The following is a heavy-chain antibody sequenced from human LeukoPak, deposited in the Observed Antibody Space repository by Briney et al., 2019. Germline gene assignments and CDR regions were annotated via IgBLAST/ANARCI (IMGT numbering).Heavy chain of an antibody. J-gene: IGHJ6*03. CDR3: AKEGIYYESGYYYYYYYYMDV. CDR1: GFTFSSYG. CDR2: IRYDGSNK. Sequence: PGRSLRLSCAASGFTFSSYGMHWVRQAPGKGPVWVAFIRYDGSNKYYADSVKGRFTISRDNSKNTLYLQVNSLRAEDTAVYYCAKEGIYYESGYYYYYYYYMDVWGKGTTVTVSS. D-gene: IGHD3-3*01. V-gene: IGHV3-30*02.